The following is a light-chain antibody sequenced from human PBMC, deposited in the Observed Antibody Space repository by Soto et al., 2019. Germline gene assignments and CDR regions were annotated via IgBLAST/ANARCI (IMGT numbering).Light chain of an antibody. Sequence: EIVMTQSQATLSVSPGERATLSCRASQSVSSNLAWYQQNRGQAPRILIYGASTRATGIPARFSGSGSGTXFTXTISXLQSEDFAVYYCQQYNNWPPITFGQGTRLAIK. V-gene: IGKV3-15*01. CDR2: GAS. CDR1: QSVSSN. CDR3: QQYNNWPPIT. J-gene: IGKJ5*01.